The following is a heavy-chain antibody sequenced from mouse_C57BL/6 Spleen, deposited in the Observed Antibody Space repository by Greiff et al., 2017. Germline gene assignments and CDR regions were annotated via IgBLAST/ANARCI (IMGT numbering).Heavy chain of an antibody. J-gene: IGHJ4*01. D-gene: IGHD1-1*01. V-gene: IGHV2-6*03. CDR3: ARYYNYGGCSYDSLDY. CDR1: GFSLTSYG. CDR2: IWSDGST. Sequence: QVQLQQSGPGLVAPSQSLSITCTVSGFSLTSYGVHWVRQPPGKGLEWLVVIWSDGSTTYNSALKSRLSISKDNSKSQVFLKMNSLQTDDTAMYYCARYYNYGGCSYDSLDYWGQGTLVTVS.